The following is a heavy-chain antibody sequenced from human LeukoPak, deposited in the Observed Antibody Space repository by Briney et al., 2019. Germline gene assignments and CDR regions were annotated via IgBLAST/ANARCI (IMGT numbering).Heavy chain of an antibody. CDR3: ARDLGGIYYIAY. CDR1: GFTFSSYG. V-gene: IGHV3-30*02. Sequence: PGGSLRLSCAASGFTFSSYGMHWVRQAPGEGLEWVAYIGYDGSKKYYSDSVKGRFTISRDNSKNTVHLQMSSLRAADTALYFCARDLGGIYYIAYWGQGTLVTVSS. CDR2: IGYDGSKK. J-gene: IGHJ4*02. D-gene: IGHD2-15*01.